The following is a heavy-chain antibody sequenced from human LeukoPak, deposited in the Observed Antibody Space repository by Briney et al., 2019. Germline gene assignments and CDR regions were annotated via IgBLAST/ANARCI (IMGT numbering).Heavy chain of an antibody. V-gene: IGHV3-7*03. CDR3: AKDFARGVRAGYYFDY. CDR2: INQDASDL. CDR1: GFTFTNYW. D-gene: IGHD3-10*02. J-gene: IGHJ4*02. Sequence: PGGSLRLSCAASGFTFTNYWLNWVRQAPGKGLEWVANINQDASDLYYADSVKGRFTISRDNSKNSLYLQMNSLRTEDTALYYCAKDFARGVRAGYYFDYWGQGTLVTVSS.